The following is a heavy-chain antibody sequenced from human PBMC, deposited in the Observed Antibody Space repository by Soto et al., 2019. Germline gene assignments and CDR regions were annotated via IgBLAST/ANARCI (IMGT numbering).Heavy chain of an antibody. D-gene: IGHD3-10*01. CDR1: GGSISSYY. V-gene: IGHV4-59*01. J-gene: IGHJ5*02. Sequence: SETLSLTCTVSGGSISSYYWSWIRQPPGKGLEWIGYIYYSGSTNYNPSLKSRVTISVDTSKNQFSLKLSSVTAADTAVYYCARAVVRGRNWFDPWGQGTLVTVSS. CDR2: IYYSGST. CDR3: ARAVVRGRNWFDP.